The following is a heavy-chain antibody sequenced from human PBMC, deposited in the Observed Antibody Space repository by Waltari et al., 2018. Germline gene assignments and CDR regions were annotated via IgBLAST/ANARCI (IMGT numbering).Heavy chain of an antibody. CDR1: GGSISSHY. J-gene: IGHJ6*02. CDR3: ARDGTDYDFWSGYSPYYYGMDV. Sequence: QVQLQESGPGLVKPSETLYLTCTVSGGSISSHYWSWIRQPPGKGLEWIGYIYYSGSTNYTPSIKSRVTVSVDTSKNQFSLKLSSVTAADTAVYYCARDGTDYDFWSGYSPYYYGMDVWGQGTTVTVSS. D-gene: IGHD3-3*01. CDR2: IYYSGST. V-gene: IGHV4-59*11.